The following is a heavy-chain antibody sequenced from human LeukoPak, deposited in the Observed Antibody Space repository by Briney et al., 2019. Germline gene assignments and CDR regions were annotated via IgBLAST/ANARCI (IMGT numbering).Heavy chain of an antibody. J-gene: IGHJ4*02. CDR2: IYSGGST. V-gene: IGHV3-66*01. CDR1: GFTVSSNY. Sequence: GGSLRLSCAASGFTVSSNYMSWVRQAPGKGLEWVSVIYSGGSTYYADSVKGRFTISRDNSKNTLYLQMNSLRAEDTAVYYCARDGSARFGLIHWGQGTLVTVSS. D-gene: IGHD3-10*01. CDR3: ARDGSARFGLIH.